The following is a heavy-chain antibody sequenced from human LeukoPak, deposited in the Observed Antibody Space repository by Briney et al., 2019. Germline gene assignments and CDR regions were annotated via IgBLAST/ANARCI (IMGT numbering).Heavy chain of an antibody. CDR3: ARDTPPKNWFDP. Sequence: GASVKVSCKASGYTSTSYYVHWVRQAPGQGLEWMGIINPSGGSTSYAQKFQGRVTMTRDTSTSTVYMELSSLRSEDTAVYYCARDTPPKNWFDPWGQGTLVTVSS. J-gene: IGHJ5*02. CDR1: GYTSTSYY. V-gene: IGHV1-46*01. CDR2: INPSGGST.